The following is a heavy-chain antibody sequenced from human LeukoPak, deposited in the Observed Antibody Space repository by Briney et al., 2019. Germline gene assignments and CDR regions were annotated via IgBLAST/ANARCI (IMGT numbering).Heavy chain of an antibody. J-gene: IGHJ4*02. V-gene: IGHV1-18*01. CDR3: AREYDSSGYYYSRPGY. D-gene: IGHD3-22*01. CDR2: ISAYNGNT. Sequence: ASVKVSCKASGYTFTSYGISWVRQAPGQGLEWMGWISAYNGNTNYAQKLQGRVTMTTDTSTSTAYMELSSLGSEDTAVYYCAREYDSSGYYYSRPGYWGQGTLVTVSS. CDR1: GYTFTSYG.